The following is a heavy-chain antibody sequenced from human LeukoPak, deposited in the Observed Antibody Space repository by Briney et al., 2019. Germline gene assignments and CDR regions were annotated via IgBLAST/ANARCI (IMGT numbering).Heavy chain of an antibody. CDR3: ARGPLLGDDYDPPFRY. J-gene: IGHJ4*02. D-gene: IGHD4/OR15-4a*01. V-gene: IGHV4-34*01. CDR1: GGSFSGYF. Sequence: SETLSLTCAVYGGSFSGYFWNWIRQTPGKGLEWIGEMSYSGSPNYNPSLKSRVTISIDKSKNQFSLKLTSVTAADSAVYFCARGPLLGDDYDPPFRYWGQGTLVTVSS. CDR2: MSYSGSP.